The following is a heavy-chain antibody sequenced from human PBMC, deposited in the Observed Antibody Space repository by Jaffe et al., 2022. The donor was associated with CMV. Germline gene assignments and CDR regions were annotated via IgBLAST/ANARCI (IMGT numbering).Heavy chain of an antibody. J-gene: IGHJ5*02. D-gene: IGHD2-2*01. CDR3: VTTLTRYCSGISCNNNWFDP. V-gene: IGHV1-2*02. CDR1: GYTFTGYY. CDR2: INPNSGGT. Sequence: QVQLVQSGAEVKKPGASVKVSCKASGYTFTGYYMHWVRQAPGQGLEWMGWINPNSGGTNYAQKFQGRVTMTRDTSISTAYMELSRLRSDDTAVYYCVTTLTRYCSGISCNNNWFDPWGQGTLVTVSS.